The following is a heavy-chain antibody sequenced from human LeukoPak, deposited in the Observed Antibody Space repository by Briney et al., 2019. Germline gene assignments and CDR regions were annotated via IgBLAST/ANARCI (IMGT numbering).Heavy chain of an antibody. D-gene: IGHD3-10*01. CDR2: IYHSGST. J-gene: IGHJ6*03. CDR1: GGSISSSSYY. CDR3: AGSAYYYYMDV. V-gene: IGHV4-39*01. Sequence: SETLSLTCTVSGGSISSSSYYWGWIRQPPGKGLEWIGSIYHSGSTYYNPSLKSRVTISVDTSKNQFSLKLSSVTAADTAVFYYAGSAYYYYMDVWGKGTTVTVSS.